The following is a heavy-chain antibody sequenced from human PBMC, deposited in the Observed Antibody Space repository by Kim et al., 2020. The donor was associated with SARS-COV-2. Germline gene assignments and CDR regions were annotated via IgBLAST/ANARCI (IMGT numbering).Heavy chain of an antibody. Sequence: GGSLRLSCAASGFTFSSYWMHWVRQAPGKGLVWVSRINSDGSSTSYADSVKGRFTISRDNAKNTLYLQMNSLRAEDTAVYYCARDPTYYDILTVYYTGGFDYWGQGTLVTVSS. CDR3: ARDPTYYDILTVYYTGGFDY. D-gene: IGHD3-9*01. CDR2: INSDGSST. V-gene: IGHV3-74*01. CDR1: GFTFSSYW. J-gene: IGHJ4*02.